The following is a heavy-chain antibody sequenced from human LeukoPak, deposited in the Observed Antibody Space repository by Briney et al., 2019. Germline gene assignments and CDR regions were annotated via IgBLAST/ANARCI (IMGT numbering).Heavy chain of an antibody. J-gene: IGHJ4*02. CDR3: AKDHTGTTAMFDY. V-gene: IGHV3-23*01. CDR2: ISGSGGST. D-gene: IGHD1-1*01. Sequence: GGSLRLSCAASGFTFSSYAMSWVRQAPGKGLEWVSAISGSGGSTYYADSVKGRFTISRDNSKNTLYLQMNSLRAGDTAVYYCAKDHTGTTAMFDYWGQGTLVTVSS. CDR1: GFTFSSYA.